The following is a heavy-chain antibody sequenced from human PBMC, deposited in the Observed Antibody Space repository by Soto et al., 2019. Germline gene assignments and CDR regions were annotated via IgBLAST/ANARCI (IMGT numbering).Heavy chain of an antibody. D-gene: IGHD3-16*01. J-gene: IGHJ3*02. V-gene: IGHV3-74*01. CDR3: ARDYDQEYEALNM. Sequence: EVQLVESGGGLVQPGGSLRLSCAASGFTFSTYWMDWVRQAPGEGLVWVSRINSAGSSTVYADSVKGRFTISRDNAENTGYGQVNTLRTEGPDAYYCARDYDQEYEALNMCCRGTMVTVSS. CDR2: INSAGSST. CDR1: GFTFSTYW.